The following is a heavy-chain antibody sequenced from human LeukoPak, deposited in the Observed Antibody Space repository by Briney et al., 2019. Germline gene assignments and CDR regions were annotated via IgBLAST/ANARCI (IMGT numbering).Heavy chain of an antibody. J-gene: IGHJ4*02. Sequence: ASVKVSCKASGGTFSSYAISWVRPAPGQGLEWMGGIIPIFGTTNYAQKFQGRVTITADKSTSTAYMELSSLRSEDTAVYYCARSSVVTAMVHLDYWGQGTLVTVSS. CDR1: GGTFSSYA. CDR2: IIPIFGTT. V-gene: IGHV1-69*06. D-gene: IGHD2-21*02. CDR3: ARSSVVTAMVHLDY.